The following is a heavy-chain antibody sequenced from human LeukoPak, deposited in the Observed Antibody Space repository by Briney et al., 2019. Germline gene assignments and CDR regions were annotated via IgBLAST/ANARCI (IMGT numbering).Heavy chain of an antibody. CDR1: GFTFSSYG. V-gene: IGHV3-33*01. CDR2: IWYDGSNK. J-gene: IGHJ4*02. CDR3: ARDPIALAGMFDY. Sequence: GALRLSCAASGFTFSSYGMHWVRQAPGKGLEWVAVIWYDGSNKYYADSVKGRFTISRDNSKNTLYLQMNSLRAEATAVYYCARDPIALAGMFDYWGQGTLVTVSS. D-gene: IGHD6-19*01.